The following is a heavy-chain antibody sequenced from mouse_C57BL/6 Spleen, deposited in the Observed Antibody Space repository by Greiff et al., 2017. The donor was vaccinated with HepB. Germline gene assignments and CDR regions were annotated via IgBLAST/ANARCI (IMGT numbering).Heavy chain of an antibody. CDR3: ARHATTVVADY. Sequence: EVKVVESGGDLVKPGGSLKLSCAASGFTFSSYGMSWVRQTPDKRLEWVATISSGGSYTYYPDSVKGRFTISRDNAKNTLYLQMSSLKSEDTAMYYCARHATTVVADYWGQGTTLTVSS. CDR2: ISSGGSYT. V-gene: IGHV5-6*01. J-gene: IGHJ2*01. D-gene: IGHD1-1*01. CDR1: GFTFSSYG.